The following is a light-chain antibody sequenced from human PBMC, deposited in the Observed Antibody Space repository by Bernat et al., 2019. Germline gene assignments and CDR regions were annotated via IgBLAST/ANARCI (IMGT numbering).Light chain of an antibody. V-gene: IGKV1-39*01. CDR2: SAS. CDR3: QQSYTDVVT. Sequence: DIQLTQSPSSLSASVGDRVTITCRASHPIETFLAWYQQRPGKVPKLLVSSASDLRAGVPSRFSARASGTDFTLTINSLEPEDFATYFCQQSYTDVVTFGQGTRL. CDR1: HPIETF. J-gene: IGKJ5*01.